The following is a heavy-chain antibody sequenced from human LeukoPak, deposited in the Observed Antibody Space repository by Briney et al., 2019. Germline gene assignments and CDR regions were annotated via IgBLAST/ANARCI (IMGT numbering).Heavy chain of an antibody. J-gene: IGHJ4*02. D-gene: IGHD2-2*02. CDR1: GFPFRNYG. CDR2: IWYDGSKN. CDR3: ARAPYTTGRSFYFDS. V-gene: IGHV3-33*01. Sequence: GGSLRLSCAASGFPFRNYGMHWVRQAPGKGLGWVAIIWYDGSKNYYADSVKGRFTISRDNLNNTLYLQMNSLRAEDTALYFCARAPYTTGRSFYFDSWCQGTLVTVSS.